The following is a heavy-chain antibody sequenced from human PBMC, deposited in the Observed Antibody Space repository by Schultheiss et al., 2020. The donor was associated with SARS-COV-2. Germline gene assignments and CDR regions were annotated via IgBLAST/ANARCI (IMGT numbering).Heavy chain of an antibody. CDR3: AREYSSSSRDYYYYGMDV. V-gene: IGHV4-34*01. Sequence: GSLRLSCAVYGGSFSGYYWSWIRQPPGKGLQWIGEINHSGSTNYNPSLKSRVTISVDTSKNQFSLKLSSVTAADTAVYYCAREYSSSSRDYYYYGMDVWGQGTTVTVSS. CDR2: INHSGST. D-gene: IGHD6-6*01. CDR1: GGSFSGYY. J-gene: IGHJ6*02.